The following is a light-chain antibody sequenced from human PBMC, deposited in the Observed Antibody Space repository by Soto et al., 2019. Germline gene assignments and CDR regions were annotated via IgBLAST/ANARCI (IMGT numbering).Light chain of an antibody. J-gene: IGKJ5*01. CDR1: QDITNY. CDR2: DGS. CDR3: QQFDSLPMT. V-gene: IGKV1-33*01. Sequence: DIQMTQSPSSLSASVGDRVTITCQASQDITNYLNWYQQKPGKDPRLLVYDGSYLDTGVPSRFSGSGSGTHFSFTISSLHPEDIATYYCQQFDSLPMTFGQGTRLEI.